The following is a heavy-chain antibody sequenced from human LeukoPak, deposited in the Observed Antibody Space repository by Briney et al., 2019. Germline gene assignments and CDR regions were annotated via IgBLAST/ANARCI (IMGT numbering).Heavy chain of an antibody. V-gene: IGHV4-39*01. CDR1: GGSIGSSSYY. Sequence: SETLSLTCTVSGGSIGSSSYYWGWIRQPPGTGLNWIGSIYYSGSTYYNPSLKSRVTISVDTSKNQFSLKLSSVTAADTAVYYCARSTMIVGRLDYWGQGTLVTVSS. CDR2: IYYSGST. CDR3: ARSTMIVGRLDY. D-gene: IGHD3-22*01. J-gene: IGHJ4*02.